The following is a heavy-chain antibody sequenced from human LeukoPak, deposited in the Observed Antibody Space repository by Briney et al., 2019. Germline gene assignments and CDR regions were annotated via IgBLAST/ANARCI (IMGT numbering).Heavy chain of an antibody. D-gene: IGHD6-13*01. CDR1: GGSISSGSYS. J-gene: IGHJ3*02. CDR2: MYYSGTT. CDR3: ARLSTSTSSSWSRVNAFDI. V-gene: IGHV4-61*01. Sequence: SETLSLTCTVSGGSISSGSYSWNWVRQPPGKGLEWIGCMYYSGTTNYSPSLRSRVTISLDTSKNQFSLRLSSVTAADTAVYYCARLSTSTSSSWSRVNAFDIWGQGTMVTVSS.